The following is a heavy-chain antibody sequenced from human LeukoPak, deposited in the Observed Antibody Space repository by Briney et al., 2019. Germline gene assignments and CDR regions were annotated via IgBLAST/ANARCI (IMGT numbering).Heavy chain of an antibody. D-gene: IGHD6-6*01. Sequence: ASVKVPCKASGYVFTSHYIHWMRQAPGHGLEWMGMINPSGGSTSYAQKFQGRVTMTRDTSTSTVYLELSSLRSEDTAVYYCARAYSTSSPFDYWGQEPWSPSPQ. CDR1: GYVFTSHY. J-gene: IGHJ4*01. CDR3: ARAYSTSSPFDY. V-gene: IGHV1-46*01. CDR2: INPSGGST.